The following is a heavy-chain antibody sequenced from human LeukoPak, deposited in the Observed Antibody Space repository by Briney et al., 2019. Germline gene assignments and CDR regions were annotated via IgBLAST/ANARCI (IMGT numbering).Heavy chain of an antibody. J-gene: IGHJ3*02. V-gene: IGHV1-3*01. CDR3: ASGYSSGRRSFDI. Sequence: ASVKVSCKASGYSFSTYAMHWVRQAPGQGLEWMGWINAGNGVTKYSPKFQDRFTITRDTSASTAYMELSGLRSEDTAVYYCASGYSSGRRSFDIWGQGTMVTVSS. CDR1: GYSFSTYA. D-gene: IGHD6-19*01. CDR2: INAGNGVT.